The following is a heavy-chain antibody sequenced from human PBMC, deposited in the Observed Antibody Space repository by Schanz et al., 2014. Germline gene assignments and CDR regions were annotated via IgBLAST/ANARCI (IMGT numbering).Heavy chain of an antibody. CDR2: ISAYSGNS. CDR3: ARDWGQGYFGSGEH. V-gene: IGHV1-18*01. CDR1: GYTLTGFG. Sequence: QVQLVQSGSELKKPGASVKVSCKASGYTLTGFGVSWVRQAPGQGREWMGWISAYSGNSKYAQKFQGRVTMTTDTSTSTVYMELRSLTSDDSAVYYCARDWGQGYFGSGEHWGQGTLVTVSS. J-gene: IGHJ4*02. D-gene: IGHD3-10*01.